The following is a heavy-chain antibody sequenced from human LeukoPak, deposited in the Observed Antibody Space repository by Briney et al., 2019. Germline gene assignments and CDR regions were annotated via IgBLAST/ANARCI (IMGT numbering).Heavy chain of an antibody. J-gene: IGHJ3*02. CDR1: GGSISSGDYY. D-gene: IGHD2-2*01. V-gene: IGHV4-30-4*08. CDR3: ARYCSSTSCLFDAFDI. Sequence: SQTLSLTCTLSGGSISSGDYYWSWIRQPPGKGLEWIGYIYYSGSTYYHPSLKSRVTISVDTSKNQFSLKLSSVTAADTAVYYCARYCSSTSCLFDAFDIWGQGTVVTVSS. CDR2: IYYSGST.